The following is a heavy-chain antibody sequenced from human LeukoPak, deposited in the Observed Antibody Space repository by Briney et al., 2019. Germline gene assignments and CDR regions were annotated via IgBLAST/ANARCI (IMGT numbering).Heavy chain of an antibody. CDR2: INPNSGGT. V-gene: IGHV1-2*02. D-gene: IGHD3-10*01. CDR3: ARLRRTLVRGGTETGAGDY. J-gene: IGHJ4*02. CDR1: GYTFTGYY. Sequence: ASVKVSCKASGYTFTGYYMHWVRQAPGQGLEWMGWINPNSGGTNYAQKFQGRVTMTRDTSISTAYMELSRLRSDDTAVYYCARLRRTLVRGGTETGAGDYWGQGTLVTVSS.